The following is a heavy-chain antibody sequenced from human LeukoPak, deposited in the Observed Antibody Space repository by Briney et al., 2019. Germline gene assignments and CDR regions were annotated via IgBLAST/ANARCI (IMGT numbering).Heavy chain of an antibody. J-gene: IGHJ4*02. D-gene: IGHD2-2*03. CDR2: IYPDESNI. CDR1: GYSFTSYW. V-gene: IGHV5-51*01. Sequence: GESLKISCKGSGYSFTSYWIGWVRQMPGKGLGWMGIIYPDESNIRYSPSFQGQVTISADKSISTAYLQWSSLKASDTAMYYCARPPSRGYSSSFEYWGQGTLVTVSS. CDR3: ARPPSRGYSSSFEY.